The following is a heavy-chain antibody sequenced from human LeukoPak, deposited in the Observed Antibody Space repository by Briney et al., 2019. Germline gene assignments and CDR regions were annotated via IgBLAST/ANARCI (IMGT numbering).Heavy chain of an antibody. CDR3: ARGLYCSSTSCRRFDP. V-gene: IGHV4-34*01. D-gene: IGHD2-2*01. CDR2: INHSGST. Sequence: PSETLSLTCAVYGGSFSGYYWSWIRQPPGKGLEWIGAINHSGSTNYNPSLKSRVTISVDTSKNQFSLKLSSVTAADTAVYYCARGLYCSSTSCRRFDPWGQGTLVTVSS. CDR1: GGSFSGYY. J-gene: IGHJ5*02.